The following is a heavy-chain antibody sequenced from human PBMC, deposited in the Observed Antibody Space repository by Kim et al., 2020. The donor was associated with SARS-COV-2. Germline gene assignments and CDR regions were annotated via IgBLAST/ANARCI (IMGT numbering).Heavy chain of an antibody. V-gene: IGHV1-46*01. J-gene: IGHJ6*03. CDR2: INPDGGNT. CDR3: ARTLGARINWYFYSYYMDV. D-gene: IGHD1-1*01. CDR1: GYDFTTYY. Sequence: ASVKVSCKASGYDFTTYYINWVRRAPGQGLEWMGIINPDGGNTNYAQKFQDRVTMTRDTSTDTVYMDLNSLRSEDTVVYYCARTLGARINWYFYSYYMDVWGNGTTVTVSS.